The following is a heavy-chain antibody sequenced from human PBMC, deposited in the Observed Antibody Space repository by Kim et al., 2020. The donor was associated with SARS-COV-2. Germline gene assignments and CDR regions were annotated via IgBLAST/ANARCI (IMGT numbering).Heavy chain of an antibody. J-gene: IGHJ4*02. CDR2: IWYDGSNK. Sequence: GGSLRLSCAASGFTFSSYGMYWVRQAPGKGLEWVAVIWYDGSNKYYADSVNGRFTISRDSSKNTLYLQMTSLRADDTAVYYCAKDGGATVSYFTHWGQGTLVTVSS. CDR1: GFTFSSYG. V-gene: IGHV3-33*06. D-gene: IGHD1-26*01. CDR3: AKDGGATVSYFTH.